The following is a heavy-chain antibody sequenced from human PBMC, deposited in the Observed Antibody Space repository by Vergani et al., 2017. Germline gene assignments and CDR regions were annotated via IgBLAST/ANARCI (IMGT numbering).Heavy chain of an antibody. V-gene: IGHV1-69-2*01. CDR1: GYTFTDHY. CDR3: ATPQTVTTGGMEV. J-gene: IGHJ6*02. CDR2: VDPEDGET. D-gene: IGHD4-17*01. Sequence: DVQLVQSGAEVKKPGATMKISCKVSGYTFTDHYMHWVKQGPGKGLEWMGLVDPEDGETIYAEKFKGRVTIAADTSTDTAHLELSSLRSEDTAVYYCATPQTVTTGGMEVWGQGTTVIVSS.